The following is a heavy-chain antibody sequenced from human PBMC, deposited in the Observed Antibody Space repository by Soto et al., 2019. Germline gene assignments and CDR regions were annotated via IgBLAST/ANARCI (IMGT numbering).Heavy chain of an antibody. J-gene: IGHJ4*02. D-gene: IGHD3-16*01. Sequence: EVQLLESGGGLVQPGGSLRLSCAASGFTFSSYAMSWVRQAPGKGLEWVSAISGSGGSTYYADSVKGRFTISRDNSKNTLYLQMTRLRAEETAVYYCAKVISVPVWGLDFWGQGTLVTVSS. CDR2: ISGSGGST. V-gene: IGHV3-23*01. CDR3: AKVISVPVWGLDF. CDR1: GFTFSSYA.